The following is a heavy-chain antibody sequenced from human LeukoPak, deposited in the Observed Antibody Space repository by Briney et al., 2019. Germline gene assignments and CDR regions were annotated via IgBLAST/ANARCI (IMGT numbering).Heavy chain of an antibody. J-gene: IGHJ3*02. CDR3: ARTVRQWLANDAFDI. Sequence: SETLSLTCTVSGGSISGHCWTWTRQPPGKGLEWIGYIYSSGSTNYNPSLKSRVTMSVDTSKNQFSLRLSSVTAADTAVYYCARTVRQWLANDAFDIWGQGTMVTVSS. CDR2: IYSSGST. CDR1: GGSISGHC. V-gene: IGHV4-59*11. D-gene: IGHD6-19*01.